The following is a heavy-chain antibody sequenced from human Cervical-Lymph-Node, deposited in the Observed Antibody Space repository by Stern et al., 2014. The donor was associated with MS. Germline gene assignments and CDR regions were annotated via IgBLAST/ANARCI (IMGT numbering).Heavy chain of an antibody. D-gene: IGHD3-3*01. J-gene: IGHJ4*02. CDR3: AKGSGGSGYYPVALDY. CDR1: GFTFDDYA. V-gene: IGHV3-9*01. Sequence: EVQLVASGGGLVQPGRSLRLSCAASGFTFDDYAMHWVRPAPGKGLAWGSGITWNSVSVGYADSVKGRFTISRDNAKNSLYLQMNSLRGDDTALYYCAKGSGGSGYYPVALDYWGQGTLVTVSS. CDR2: ITWNSVSV.